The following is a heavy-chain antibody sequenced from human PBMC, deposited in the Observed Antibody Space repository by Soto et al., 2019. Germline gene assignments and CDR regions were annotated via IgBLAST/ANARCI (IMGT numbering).Heavy chain of an antibody. Sequence: ASETLSLSCAFYVGSFSVYYWIWIRQPPGKGLEWIVDINHSGSTNYNPSLKSRVTISVDTSKNQFSLKLSSVTAADTAGYYCARSTRGSYYNPYWGQGTMVTVSS. J-gene: IGHJ4*02. CDR3: ARSTRGSYYNPY. D-gene: IGHD3-10*01. CDR2: INHSGST. V-gene: IGHV4-34*01. CDR1: VGSFSVYY.